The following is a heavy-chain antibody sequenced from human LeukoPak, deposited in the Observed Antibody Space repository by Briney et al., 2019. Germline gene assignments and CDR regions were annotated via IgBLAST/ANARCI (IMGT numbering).Heavy chain of an antibody. D-gene: IGHD2-15*01. CDR2: IYYSGRT. Sequence: SETLSLTCTVSGGSISSSSYYWGWIRQPPGKGLEWIGYIYYSGRTYYNPSLKSRVTISVDTSKNQFSLKLSSVTAADTAVYYCAKVPFPYCSGGSCYSDYWGQGTLVTVSS. CDR3: AKVPFPYCSGGSCYSDY. V-gene: IGHV4-39*07. CDR1: GGSISSSSYY. J-gene: IGHJ4*02.